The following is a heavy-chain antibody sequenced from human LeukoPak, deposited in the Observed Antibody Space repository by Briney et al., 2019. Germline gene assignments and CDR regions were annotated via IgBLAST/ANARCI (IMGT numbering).Heavy chain of an antibody. CDR1: GGSISSSSYY. D-gene: IGHD1-26*01. CDR2: IYYSGST. V-gene: IGHV4-39*07. J-gene: IGHJ3*02. CDR3: ARGGSYYDSDAFDI. Sequence: PSETLSLTCTVSGGSISSSSYYLGWIRQPPGKGLEWIGSIYYSGSTYYNPSLKSRVTISVDTSKNQFSLKLSSVTAADTAVYYCARGGSYYDSDAFDIWGQGTMVTVSS.